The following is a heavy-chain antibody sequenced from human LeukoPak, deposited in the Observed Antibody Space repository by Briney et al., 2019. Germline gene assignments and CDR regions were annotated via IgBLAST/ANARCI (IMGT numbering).Heavy chain of an antibody. D-gene: IGHD3-16*01. Sequence: GASVKVSCKASGYTFTTYDINWVRQATGQGLEWMGWMNPHSGNTHYAQKFQGRVTMTRNTSISTAYMELSSLRSDDTAVYYCARGAPRGDYYYYYMDVWGKGTTVTVSS. V-gene: IGHV1-8*01. CDR3: ARGAPRGDYYYYYMDV. CDR2: MNPHSGNT. CDR1: GYTFTTYD. J-gene: IGHJ6*03.